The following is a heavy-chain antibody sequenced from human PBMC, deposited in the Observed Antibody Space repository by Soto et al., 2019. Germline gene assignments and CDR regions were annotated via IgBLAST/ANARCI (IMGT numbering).Heavy chain of an antibody. CDR2: IIPILDIP. V-gene: IGHV1-69*02. CDR1: GGTFSRYT. CDR3: ASHVTGVLVLGASPPGGDNYGWDV. J-gene: IGHJ6*01. D-gene: IGHD2-15*01. Sequence: QVQLVQSGAEVKKPGSSVKVSCKASGGTFSRYTISWVRQAPGQGLEWMGRIIPILDIPNHAQNFQGRVPITADKSTSTAYMELSSLRSDDTAVYYCASHVTGVLVLGASPPGGDNYGWDVW.